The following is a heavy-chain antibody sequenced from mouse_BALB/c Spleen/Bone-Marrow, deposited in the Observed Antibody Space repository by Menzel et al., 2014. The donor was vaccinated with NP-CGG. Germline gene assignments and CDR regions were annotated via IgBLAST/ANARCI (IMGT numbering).Heavy chain of an antibody. V-gene: IGHV1-82*01. D-gene: IGHD1-1*02. CDR3: ARRRTFITSVVDYFDV. J-gene: IGHJ1*01. CDR2: IYPGDGDT. Sequence: VQLQHSGPELVTPGASVKISCRASGYVFSTSWMNWVKQRPGQGLEWIGWIYPGDGDTNYNGKFKGKATLTADESSSTAYMQISSLTSVDSAVYFCARRRTFITSVVDYFDVWGAETAVSVST. CDR1: GYVFSTSW.